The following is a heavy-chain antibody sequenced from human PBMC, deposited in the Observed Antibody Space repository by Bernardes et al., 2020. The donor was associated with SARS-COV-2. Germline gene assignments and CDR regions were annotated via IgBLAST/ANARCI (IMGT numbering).Heavy chain of an antibody. J-gene: IGHJ6*02. CDR2: ISSSDNTI. V-gene: IGHV3-48*03. CDR1: GFMFSGYD. Sequence: VGSLRLSCAASGFMFSGYDMNWVRQAPGKGLEWVSYISSSDNTIYYADSVKGRFTISRVNAKNSLFLQMNSLRAEDTAVYYCARDYAIFMIYSNRGMDVWGQGTTVTVSS. D-gene: IGHD3-9*01. CDR3: ARDYAIFMIYSNRGMDV.